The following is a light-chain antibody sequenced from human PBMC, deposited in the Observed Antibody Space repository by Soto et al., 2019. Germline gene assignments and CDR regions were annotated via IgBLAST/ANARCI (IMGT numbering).Light chain of an antibody. CDR2: DVS. Sequence: QSALTQPASVSGSTGQSITTSCTGTSSDVGGYNYVSWYQQHPGKAPKLMIYDVSNRPSGVSNRFSGSKSRNTASLTISGLQAEDEADYYCSSYTSSISFGGGTKLTVL. J-gene: IGLJ2*01. V-gene: IGLV2-14*01. CDR1: SSDVGGYNY. CDR3: SSYTSSIS.